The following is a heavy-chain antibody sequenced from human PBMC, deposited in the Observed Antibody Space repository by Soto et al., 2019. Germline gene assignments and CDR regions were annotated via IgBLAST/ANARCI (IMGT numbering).Heavy chain of an antibody. V-gene: IGHV3-64D*08. CDR1: GFTFSSYA. CDR3: VKEGLVVVAAYYFDY. CDR2: ISSSGIST. D-gene: IGHD2-15*01. Sequence: GGSLRLSCSASGFTFSSYAMHWVRQAPGKGLEYVSAISSSGISTYYADSVKGRFTISRDNSKNTLYLQMSSLRAEDTAVYYCVKEGLVVVAAYYFDYWGQGTLVTVSS. J-gene: IGHJ4*02.